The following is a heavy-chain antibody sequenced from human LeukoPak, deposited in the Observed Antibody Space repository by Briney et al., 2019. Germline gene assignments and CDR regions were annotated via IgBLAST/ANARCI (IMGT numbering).Heavy chain of an antibody. V-gene: IGHV4-59*08. CDR3: ARQPYYCDSSGYYSIKPYYYYYGMDV. CDR2: IYYSGST. Sequence: SETLSLTCTVSGGSISSYYWSWIRQPPGKGLEWIGYIYYSGSTNYNPSLKSRVTISVDTSKNQFSLKLSSVTAADTAVYYCARQPYYCDSSGYYSIKPYYYYYGMDVWGQGTTVTVSS. D-gene: IGHD3-22*01. J-gene: IGHJ6*02. CDR1: GGSISSYY.